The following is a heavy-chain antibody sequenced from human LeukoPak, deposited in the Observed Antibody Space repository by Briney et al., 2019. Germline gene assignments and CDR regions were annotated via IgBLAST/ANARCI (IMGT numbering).Heavy chain of an antibody. CDR2: IYYSGST. CDR3: ARDYYDSSGYYGYFDL. CDR1: GGSISSNY. Sequence: SETLSLTCTVYGGSISSNYWSWIRQPPGKGLEWIGYIYYSGSTNYNPSLKSRVTISVDTSKNQFSLKLSSVTAADTAVYYCARDYYDSSGYYGYFDLWGRGTLVTVSS. D-gene: IGHD3-22*01. J-gene: IGHJ2*01. V-gene: IGHV4-59*01.